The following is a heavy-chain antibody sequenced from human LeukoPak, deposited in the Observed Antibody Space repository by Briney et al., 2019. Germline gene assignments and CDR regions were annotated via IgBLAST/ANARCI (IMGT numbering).Heavy chain of an antibody. Sequence: ASVTVPCKACGYTFTGYYMHWVRQAPAQGREWMGWINPNSGGTNYAKKFQGRVTMTRDTSISTAYMELSRLRSDDTAVYYCAREPVPMVRGAHDAFDIWGEGTMVTVSS. CDR2: INPNSGGT. CDR3: AREPVPMVRGAHDAFDI. J-gene: IGHJ3*02. CDR1: GYTFTGYY. D-gene: IGHD3-10*01. V-gene: IGHV1-2*02.